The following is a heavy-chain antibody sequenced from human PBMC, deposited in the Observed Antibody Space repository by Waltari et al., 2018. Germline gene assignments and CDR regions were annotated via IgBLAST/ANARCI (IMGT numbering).Heavy chain of an antibody. CDR1: IGSFSDYY. CDR2: INHNGNT. CDR3: ARVGGAANS. D-gene: IGHD1-26*01. J-gene: IGHJ4*02. Sequence: QVQLQQWGAGLLKPSETLSLTCAVYIGSFSDYYWTWIRQPPGKGLEWIGEINHNGNTNYSPSLKSRVTISVDTSKNQFSLNLIAVTAADTAVYYCARVGGAANSWGQGTLVTVSS. V-gene: IGHV4-34*01.